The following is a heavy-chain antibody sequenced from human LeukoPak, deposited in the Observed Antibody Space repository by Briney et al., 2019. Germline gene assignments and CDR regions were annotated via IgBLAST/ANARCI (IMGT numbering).Heavy chain of an antibody. CDR3: AREGRQDYVYFDY. CDR2: INYSGNT. Sequence: SETLSLTCTVSGGSISDYYWSWIRQPPGKGLEWIGYINYSGNTNYNPSLKSRVTISVDTSKNQFSLRLTSVTAADTAVFYCAREGRQDYVYFDYWDQGSLVTVSS. V-gene: IGHV4-59*01. CDR1: GGSISDYY. J-gene: IGHJ4*02. D-gene: IGHD4-17*01.